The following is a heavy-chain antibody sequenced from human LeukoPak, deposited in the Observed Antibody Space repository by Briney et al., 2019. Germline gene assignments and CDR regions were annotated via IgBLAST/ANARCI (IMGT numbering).Heavy chain of an antibody. J-gene: IGHJ4*02. V-gene: IGHV4-59*08. D-gene: IGHD3-10*01. CDR1: GASITSYY. CDR3: ATTQGNLFDY. CDR2: VYYSGGT. Sequence: SETLSLTCTVSGASITSYYWSWIRQPPGKGLEWIGYVYYSGGTTYNPSLKSRVTMSVDTSKNRFSLNLSSVTAADTAVYYCATTQGNLFDYWGQGTLVTVSS.